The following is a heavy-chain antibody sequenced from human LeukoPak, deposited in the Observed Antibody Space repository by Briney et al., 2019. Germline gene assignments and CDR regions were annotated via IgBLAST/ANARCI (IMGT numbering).Heavy chain of an antibody. V-gene: IGHV4-4*07. CDR2: IHTSGNS. CDR3: AREGSATARPFVSNDY. Sequence: KPSETLSLTCTVSGGSISNYYWSWIRQPAEKGLEWIGRIHTSGNSDYNPSLKSRVTMSVDTSKNQFSLKLSSVTAGDTAVYYCAREGSATARPFVSNDYWGQGTLVTVSS. D-gene: IGHD6-6*01. J-gene: IGHJ4*02. CDR1: GGSISNYY.